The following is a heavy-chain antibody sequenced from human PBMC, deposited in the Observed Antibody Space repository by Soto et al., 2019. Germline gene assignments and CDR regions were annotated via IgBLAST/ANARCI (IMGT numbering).Heavy chain of an antibody. CDR1: GFTFSPYT. CDR3: ARGGGFCGGDCYKGGIDY. CDR2: ISYDGSTE. V-gene: IGHV3-30-3*01. J-gene: IGHJ4*02. Sequence: QVQLVESGGGVVQPGRSLRLSCAASGFTFSPYTMHWVRQTPGKGLEWVAVISYDGSTEYNPDSVKGRFTISRDNPKKTVKLQMNSLRPEDTAIYYCARGGGFCGGDCYKGGIDYWGQGTLVTVAS. D-gene: IGHD2-21*02.